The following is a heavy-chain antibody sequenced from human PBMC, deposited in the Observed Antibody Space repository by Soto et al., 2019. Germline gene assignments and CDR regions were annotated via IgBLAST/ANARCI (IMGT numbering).Heavy chain of an antibody. V-gene: IGHV3-30*18. J-gene: IGHJ6*02. CDR1: GFTFSSYG. Sequence: QVQLVESGGGVVQPGRSLRLSCAASGFTFSSYGMHWVRQAPGKGLEWVAVISYEGSNKYYADSVKSRFTISRDNSKSTLYLQMSSLRAKDTAVYYCAKEPDGLINYGMDVWGQGSTVTVSS. CDR2: ISYEGSNK. CDR3: AKEPDGLINYGMDV. D-gene: IGHD2-8*01.